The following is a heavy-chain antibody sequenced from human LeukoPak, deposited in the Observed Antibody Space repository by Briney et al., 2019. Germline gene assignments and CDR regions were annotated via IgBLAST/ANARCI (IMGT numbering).Heavy chain of an antibody. CDR3: ARVPPGTGLYYFDY. D-gene: IGHD3/OR15-3a*01. V-gene: IGHV1-69*13. CDR2: IIPIFGTA. Sequence: ASVKVSCKASGGTFSSYAISWVRQAPGQGLEWMGGIIPIFGTANYAQKFQGRVTITADESTSTACMELSSLRSEDTAVYYCARVPPGTGLYYFDYWGQGTLVTVSS. CDR1: GGTFSSYA. J-gene: IGHJ4*02.